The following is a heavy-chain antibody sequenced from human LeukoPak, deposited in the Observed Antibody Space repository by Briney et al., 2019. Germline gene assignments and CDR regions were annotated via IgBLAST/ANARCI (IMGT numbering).Heavy chain of an antibody. CDR2: INHSGST. D-gene: IGHD6-19*01. Sequence: SETLSLTCAVYGGSFSGYYWSWIRQPPGKGLEWIGEINHSGSTNYNPSLKSRVTISVDTSKNQFSLKLSSVTAADTAVYYCARDLYSSGWVFDYWGQGTLVTVSP. CDR1: GGSFSGYY. J-gene: IGHJ4*02. CDR3: ARDLYSSGWVFDY. V-gene: IGHV4-34*01.